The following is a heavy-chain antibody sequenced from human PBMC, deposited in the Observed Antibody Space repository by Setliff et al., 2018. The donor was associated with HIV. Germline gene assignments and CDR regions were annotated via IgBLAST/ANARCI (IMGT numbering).Heavy chain of an antibody. Sequence: PSETLSLTCTVSGGSISGFYWNWIRQSAGKGLQWIGRIYDSGSTKYNPSLKSRVTMSLDTSKNQFSLNLDSVTAADTAVYYCARDRIEVVVDGPHDVFDVWGRGTTVTVSS. CDR3: ARDRIEVVVDGPHDVFDV. V-gene: IGHV4-4*07. CDR2: IYDSGST. J-gene: IGHJ3*01. D-gene: IGHD2-15*01. CDR1: GGSISGFY.